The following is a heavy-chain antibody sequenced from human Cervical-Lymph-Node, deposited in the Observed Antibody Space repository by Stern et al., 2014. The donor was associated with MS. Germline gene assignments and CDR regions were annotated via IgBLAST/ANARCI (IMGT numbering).Heavy chain of an antibody. Sequence: QVQLQESGPGLVKPSQTLSLTCTVSGGSISSGGYYWSWIRQHPGKGLEWIGYIYYSGSTYYNPSLKSRVTISVDTSKNQFSLKLSSVTAADTAVYYCARGPLYYYDSSGFLNWFDPWGQGTLVTVSS. D-gene: IGHD3-22*01. J-gene: IGHJ5*02. V-gene: IGHV4-31*03. CDR2: IYYSGST. CDR3: ARGPLYYYDSSGFLNWFDP. CDR1: GGSISSGGYY.